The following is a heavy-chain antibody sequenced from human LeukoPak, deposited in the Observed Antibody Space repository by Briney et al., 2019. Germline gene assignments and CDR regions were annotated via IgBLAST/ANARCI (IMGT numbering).Heavy chain of an antibody. CDR1: GFTFSTYG. D-gene: IGHD3-10*01. CDR2: IRHDDSYK. Sequence: GGSLRLSCAASGFTFSTYGMHWVRQAPGKGLEWLAFIRHDDSYKIYADSKQGRLTISRDNSKKTLDLQMHSLRAEDTAIYYCAKASVWTMVRVVSYFDEWGQGIQVTVSS. CDR3: AKASVWTMVRVVSYFDE. V-gene: IGHV3-30*02. J-gene: IGHJ4*02.